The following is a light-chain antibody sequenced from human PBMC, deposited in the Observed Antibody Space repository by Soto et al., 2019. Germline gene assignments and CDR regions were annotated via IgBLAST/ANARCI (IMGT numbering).Light chain of an antibody. Sequence: AIHLTQSPSSLSASVGDRVTITCRASQAIRSALAWYQQKPGKPPKFLIYDASTLESGVPSRFSGSQSGTDFTLTISNLQHEDFATYYCQQFNDYPLTFGGGTKLEVK. V-gene: IGKV1D-13*01. CDR2: DAS. J-gene: IGKJ4*01. CDR3: QQFNDYPLT. CDR1: QAIRSA.